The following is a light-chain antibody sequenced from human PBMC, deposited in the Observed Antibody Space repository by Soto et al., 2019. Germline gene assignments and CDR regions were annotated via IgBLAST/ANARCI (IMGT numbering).Light chain of an antibody. CDR3: VTWDDSLKGHV. Sequence: QSVLTQPPSVSEAPRQRGTISFSGSSSNIGNNDVDWYQQLPGKPPKLLIYHDDLLPSVVSDRFSGSKSGTSASLAIRGLQSEDEADYYCVTWDDSLKGHVFGGGTKLTVL. CDR2: HDD. J-gene: IGLJ3*02. V-gene: IGLV1-36*01. CDR1: SSNIGNND.